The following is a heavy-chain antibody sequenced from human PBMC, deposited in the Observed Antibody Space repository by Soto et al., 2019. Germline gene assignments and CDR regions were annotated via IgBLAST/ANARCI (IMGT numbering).Heavy chain of an antibody. D-gene: IGHD4-4*01. CDR3: ARHPRDDYNYGGSGIFDY. CDR1: GGSISSRTFW. CDR2: MYYSGSS. Sequence: QLQLQESGPGLVKPSETLSLTCSVSGGSISSRTFWWAWIRQPPGKGLEWIGDMYYSGSSFSSPSLKSRVTLSVDTSKNQLSLKLNSVTAADTAVYYCARHPRDDYNYGGSGIFDYWGQGTLVTVSS. V-gene: IGHV4-39*01. J-gene: IGHJ4*02.